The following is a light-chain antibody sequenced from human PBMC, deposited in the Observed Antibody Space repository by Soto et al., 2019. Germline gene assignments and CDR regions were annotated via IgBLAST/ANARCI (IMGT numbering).Light chain of an antibody. J-gene: IGKJ1*01. CDR1: QSVNSNY. V-gene: IGKV3-20*01. CDR3: QQYGSSPRT. CDR2: DTS. Sequence: EIVLMQSPGTLSLSPGEGATLSCRASQSVNSNYLAWYQQKPGQAPTVLIFDTSRRATGVPDRFSGSGSGTDFTLTISRLEPDDFAVYYCQQYGSSPRTFGQGTKVEV.